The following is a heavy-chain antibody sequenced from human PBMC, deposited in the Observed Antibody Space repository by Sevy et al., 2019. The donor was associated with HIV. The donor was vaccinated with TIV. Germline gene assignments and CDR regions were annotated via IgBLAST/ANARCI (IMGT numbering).Heavy chain of an antibody. J-gene: IGHJ3*02. CDR1: GFTFITYA. CDR3: AGVRYDGSGSFDAFDI. CDR2: IYGSGGTT. V-gene: IGHV3-23*01. D-gene: IGHD3-22*01. Sequence: GGSLRLSCKPSGFTFITYAMNWVRQAPGKGLEWVSTIYGSGGTTYYADSLKGRFTISRDNSKNTLYLQMDSLRTEDTAIYYCAGVRYDGSGSFDAFDIWGQGTMVTVSS.